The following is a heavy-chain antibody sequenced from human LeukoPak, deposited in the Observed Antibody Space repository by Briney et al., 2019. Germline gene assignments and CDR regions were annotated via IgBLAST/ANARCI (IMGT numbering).Heavy chain of an antibody. Sequence: SQTLSLTCTVSGGSISSGGYYWSWIRQHPGKGLEWIGYIYYSGSTYYNPSLKSRVTISVDTSKNQFSLKLSSVTAADTAVYYCARSGPTIFVGLNWFDPWGQGTLVTVSS. CDR2: IYYSGST. V-gene: IGHV4-31*03. D-gene: IGHD3-3*01. CDR1: GGSISSGGYY. CDR3: ARSGPTIFVGLNWFDP. J-gene: IGHJ5*02.